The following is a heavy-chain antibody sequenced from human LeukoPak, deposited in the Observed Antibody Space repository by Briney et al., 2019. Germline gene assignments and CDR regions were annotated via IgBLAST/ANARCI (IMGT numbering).Heavy chain of an antibody. CDR3: AREVVAAHNWFDP. CDR1: GVSISSGSYS. J-gene: IGHJ5*02. D-gene: IGHD6-6*01. V-gene: IGHV4-61*02. CDR2: FYTSGST. Sequence: PSQTLSLTCTVSGVSISSGSYSWSWIRQPAGKGLEWIGRFYTSGSTNYNTSLKNRVTISVDTSKNQFSLKLSSVTAADTALYYCAREVVAAHNWFDPWGQGTLVTVSS.